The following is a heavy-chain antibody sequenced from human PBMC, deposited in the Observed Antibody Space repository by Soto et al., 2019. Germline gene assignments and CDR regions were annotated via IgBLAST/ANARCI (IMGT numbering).Heavy chain of an antibody. D-gene: IGHD1-26*01. CDR3: AKDLSGTYYDFDY. V-gene: IGHV3-23*01. J-gene: IGHJ4*02. Sequence: EVQLLESGGGLVQPGGSLRLSCAASGFTFSSYAMSWVRQAPGKGLEWVSVISGSGGSTYYADSVKGRFTISRDNSKNTLYLQMNSVRGEDTALYYCAKDLSGTYYDFDYWGQGTLVTVSS. CDR1: GFTFSSYA. CDR2: ISGSGGST.